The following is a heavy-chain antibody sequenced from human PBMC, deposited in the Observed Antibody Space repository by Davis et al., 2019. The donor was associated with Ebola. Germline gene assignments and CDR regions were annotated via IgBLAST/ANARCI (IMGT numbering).Heavy chain of an antibody. CDR1: GFTFRNYW. CDR2: VNLDGSER. J-gene: IGHJ5*01. D-gene: IGHD3-9*01. V-gene: IGHV3-7*03. CDR3: ARVNAATGYSRFDT. Sequence: GESLKISCAASGFTFRNYWMSWVRQAPGKGLEWVANVNLDGSERYYMDSVKGRFTISRDNVKNSLYLRMNSLRVEDTALYHCARVNAATGYSRFDTWGQGTLVTVSS.